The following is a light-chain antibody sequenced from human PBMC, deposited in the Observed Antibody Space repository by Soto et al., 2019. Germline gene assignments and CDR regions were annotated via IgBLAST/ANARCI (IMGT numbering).Light chain of an antibody. Sequence: EIVLTQSPGTLSLSPGERATLSCRTSQSVSSNYLAWYQQKPGQAPRLLIYGASTRATGIPARFGGSGSGTEFTLTISSLQSEDFAVYYCQQYNNWPLTFGQGTKVDI. CDR1: QSVSSN. J-gene: IGKJ1*01. V-gene: IGKV3-15*01. CDR2: GAS. CDR3: QQYNNWPLT.